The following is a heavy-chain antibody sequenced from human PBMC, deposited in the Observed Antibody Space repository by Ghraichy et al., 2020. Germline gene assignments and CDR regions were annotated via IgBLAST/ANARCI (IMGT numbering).Heavy chain of an antibody. Sequence: SETLSLTCTVSGGSISSSSYYWGWIRQPPGKGLEWIGSIYYSGSTYYNPSLKSRVTISVDTSKNQFSLKLSSVTAADTAVYYCARQGFSQYYYESSGNYDAVDIWGQGTMVTVSS. V-gene: IGHV4-39*01. CDR2: IYYSGST. D-gene: IGHD3-22*01. CDR3: ARQGFSQYYYESSGNYDAVDI. J-gene: IGHJ3*02. CDR1: GGSISSSSYY.